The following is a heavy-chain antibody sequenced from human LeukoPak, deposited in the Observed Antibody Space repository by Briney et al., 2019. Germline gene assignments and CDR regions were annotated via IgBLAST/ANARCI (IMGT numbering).Heavy chain of an antibody. CDR3: AIDRLPGQPSPDAFDI. V-gene: IGHV3-48*02. D-gene: IGHD4-11*01. Sequence: PGGSLRLSCSASGFIFTSYSLSWVRQAPGKGRQWVSFIGTSSTIYYADSVKGRFTITRDNDKKSLYLQMNSLRDEDTAVYYCAIDRLPGQPSPDAFDIWCPRTRVTVSS. CDR2: IGTSSTI. CDR1: GFIFTSYS. J-gene: IGHJ3*02.